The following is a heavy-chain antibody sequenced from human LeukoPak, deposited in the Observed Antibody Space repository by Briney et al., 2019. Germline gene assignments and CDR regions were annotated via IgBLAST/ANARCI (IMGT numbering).Heavy chain of an antibody. V-gene: IGHV3-66*01. CDR2: IYSGGST. J-gene: IGHJ4*02. CDR1: GFTVSSNY. D-gene: IGHD3-22*01. CDR3: ARGGYPMYYFDY. Sequence: GGSLRLSCAASGFTVSSNYMSWVRQAPGKGLEWVSVIYSGGSTYYADSVKGRFTISRDNSKNTLYLQMNSLKAEDTAVYYCARGGYPMYYFDYWAREPWSPSPQ.